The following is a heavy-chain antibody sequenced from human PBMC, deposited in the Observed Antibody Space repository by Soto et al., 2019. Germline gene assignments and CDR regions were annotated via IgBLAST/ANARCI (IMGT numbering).Heavy chain of an antibody. D-gene: IGHD3-16*02. Sequence: EVRLLESGGGLVQPGGSLRLSCEGSGFTLSIYGMDWVRQAPGKGLEWISFISGAGDTTYYADSVKGRFIISRDNSKNTLYLQMNSLRAEDTAIYYCAKSFTQSNVWRAYRHKTHFDYWGQGALVTVTS. V-gene: IGHV3-23*01. CDR3: AKSFTQSNVWRAYRHKTHFDY. J-gene: IGHJ4*02. CDR1: GFTLSIYG. CDR2: ISGAGDTT.